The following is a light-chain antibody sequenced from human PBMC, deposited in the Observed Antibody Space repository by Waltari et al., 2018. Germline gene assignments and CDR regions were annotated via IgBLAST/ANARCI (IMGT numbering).Light chain of an antibody. CDR2: KAS. J-gene: IGKJ1*01. CDR1: QSISSW. V-gene: IGKV1-5*03. Sequence: DIQMTQSPSTLSTSVGDRVTITCRASQSISSWLDWYQQKPGKAPKLLIYKASSLKSGVPSRFSGSGSGTEFTLTISSLQPDDFATYYCQQYNSYPSFGQGTKVEIK. CDR3: QQYNSYPS.